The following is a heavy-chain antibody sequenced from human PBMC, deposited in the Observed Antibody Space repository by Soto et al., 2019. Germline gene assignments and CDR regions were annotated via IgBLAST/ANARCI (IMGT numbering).Heavy chain of an antibody. D-gene: IGHD2-2*01. Sequence: SETLSLTCAVSGYSISSGYYWGWIRQHPGKGLEWIGSIYHSGSTYYNPSLKSRGTISVDTSKNQFSLKLSSVTAADTAVYYCARVIGPAATPTPPIWFDPWGQGTLVTVS. J-gene: IGHJ5*02. V-gene: IGHV4-38-2*01. CDR2: IYHSGST. CDR1: GYSISSGYY. CDR3: ARVIGPAATPTPPIWFDP.